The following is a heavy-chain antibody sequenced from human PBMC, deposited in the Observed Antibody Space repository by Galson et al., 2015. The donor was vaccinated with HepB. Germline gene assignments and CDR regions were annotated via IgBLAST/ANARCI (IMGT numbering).Heavy chain of an antibody. CDR1: GFTFSSYG. V-gene: IGHV3-33*01. J-gene: IGHJ2*01. CDR3: ARDPHGTHDFWSGYFDL. CDR2: IWDDGSNK. D-gene: IGHD3-3*01. Sequence: SLRLSCAASGFTFSSYGRHWVRQAPGKGLEGGAVIWDDGSNKYYADSVKGRFTISRDNSKNTLYLQMNSLRAEDTAVYYCARDPHGTHDFWSGYFDLWGRGTLVPVSS.